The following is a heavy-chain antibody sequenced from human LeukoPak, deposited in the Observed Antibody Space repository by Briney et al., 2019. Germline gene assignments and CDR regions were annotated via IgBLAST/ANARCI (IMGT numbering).Heavy chain of an antibody. V-gene: IGHV4-4*02. CDR2: IYHGGTT. J-gene: IGHJ4*02. CDR1: GGSISSSYW. D-gene: IGHD3-10*01. Sequence: SGTLSLTCAVSGGSISSSYWWSWVRQPPGKGLEWIGEIYHGGTTNYNPSLKSRGTISVDKLKNQFSLRLSSVTAADTAVYYCAREIFGSGSYPDFWGQGTLVTVSS. CDR3: AREIFGSGSYPDF.